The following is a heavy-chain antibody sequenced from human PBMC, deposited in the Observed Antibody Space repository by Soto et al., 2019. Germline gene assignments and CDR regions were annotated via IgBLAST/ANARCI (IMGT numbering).Heavy chain of an antibody. CDR2: INPKRGRT. CDR1: RYTFTGCY. V-gene: IGHV1-2*04. CDR3: ARLGCSGGSCYQRLASDI. J-gene: IGHJ3*02. D-gene: IGHD2-15*01. Sequence: GSVLVSCKASRYTFTGCYMHWLRQAPAQGLAWMGWINPKRGRTKYPQKLQAWVTMTRDTSISTAYMELSRLRSADTAVYYCARLGCSGGSCYQRLASDIWGHGTTVTVSS.